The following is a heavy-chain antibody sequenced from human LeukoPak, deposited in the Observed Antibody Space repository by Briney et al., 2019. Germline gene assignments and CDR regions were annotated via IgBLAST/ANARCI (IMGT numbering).Heavy chain of an antibody. CDR2: INTDGSST. J-gene: IGHJ6*03. CDR3: ARDRRLWNMDG. V-gene: IGHV3-74*01. D-gene: IGHD4/OR15-4a*01. Sequence: GGSLRLSCAASGFTFSTYWMHWVRQAPGKGLVWVSRINTDGSSTSYVDSVKGRFTISRDNAMNTLYLQMNSLRAEDTAVYYCARDRRLWNMDGWGTGTTVTISS. CDR1: GFTFSTYW.